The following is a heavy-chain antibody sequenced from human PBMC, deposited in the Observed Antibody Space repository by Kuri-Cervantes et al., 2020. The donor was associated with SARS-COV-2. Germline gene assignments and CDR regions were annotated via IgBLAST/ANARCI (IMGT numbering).Heavy chain of an antibody. CDR2: TSYDGSNK. D-gene: IGHD2-2*01. CDR1: GFTFSSYA. V-gene: IGHV3-30-3*01. CDR3: ARGTGYQLPDGWGWVGY. Sequence: GESLKISCAASGFTFSSYAMHWVRQAPGKGLEWVAVTSYDGSNKYYADSVKGRFTISRDNSKNTLYLQMNSLRAEDTAVYYCARGTGYQLPDGWGWVGYWGQGTLVTVSS. J-gene: IGHJ4*02.